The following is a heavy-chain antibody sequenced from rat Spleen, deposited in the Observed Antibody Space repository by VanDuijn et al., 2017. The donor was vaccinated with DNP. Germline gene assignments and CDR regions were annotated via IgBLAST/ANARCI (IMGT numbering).Heavy chain of an antibody. CDR1: GFNFNDYW. J-gene: IGHJ2*01. Sequence: EVKLVESGGGLVQPGRSLQLSCAASGFNFNDYWMGWVRQAPGKGLEWIGEINKDSRTMKYTPSLKDKFTISRDNAQNTLYLQMSKLGSEDTATYYGVRERFGVDYWCQGVMVTVSS. V-gene: IGHV4-2*01. CDR2: INKDSRTM. D-gene: IGHD4-3*01. CDR3: VRERFGVDY.